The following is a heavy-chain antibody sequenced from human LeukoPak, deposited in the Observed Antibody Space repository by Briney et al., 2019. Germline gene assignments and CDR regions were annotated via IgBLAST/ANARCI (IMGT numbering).Heavy chain of an antibody. CDR1: GFTFDDYA. Sequence: PGGSLRLSCAASGFTFDDYAMHWVRQAPGKGLEWVSLISGDGGSTYYADSVKGRFTISRDNSKNSLYLQMNSLRTEDTALYYCAKASGVGATMAHFDYWGQGTLVTVSS. V-gene: IGHV3-43*02. CDR3: AKASGVGATMAHFDY. CDR2: ISGDGGST. D-gene: IGHD1-26*01. J-gene: IGHJ4*02.